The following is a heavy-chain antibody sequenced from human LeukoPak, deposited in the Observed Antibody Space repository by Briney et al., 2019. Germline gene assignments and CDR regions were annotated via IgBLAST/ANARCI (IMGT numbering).Heavy chain of an antibody. Sequence: SETLSLTCTVSGGSISSYYWSWIRQPPGKGLEWIGYIYYSGSTNYNPSLKSRVTISVDTSKNQFSLKLSSVTAADTAVYYCARSGSRIAVAGISRGYFDYWGQGTLVTVSS. CDR2: IYYSGST. V-gene: IGHV4-59*01. D-gene: IGHD6-19*01. J-gene: IGHJ4*02. CDR1: GGSISSYY. CDR3: ARSGSRIAVAGISRGYFDY.